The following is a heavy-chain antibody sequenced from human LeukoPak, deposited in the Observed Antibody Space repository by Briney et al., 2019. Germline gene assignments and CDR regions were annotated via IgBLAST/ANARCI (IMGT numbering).Heavy chain of an antibody. CDR2: IYYSGST. Sequence: SETLSLTCTVSGGSISSYYWSWIRQPPGKGLEWIGYIYYSGSTNYNPSLKSRVTISVDTSKNQFSLKLSSVTAADTAVYYCAREGGYSSSWYTGAWFDSWGQGTLVTVSS. CDR3: AREGGYSSSWYTGAWFDS. J-gene: IGHJ5*01. V-gene: IGHV4-59*01. CDR1: GGSISSYY. D-gene: IGHD6-13*01.